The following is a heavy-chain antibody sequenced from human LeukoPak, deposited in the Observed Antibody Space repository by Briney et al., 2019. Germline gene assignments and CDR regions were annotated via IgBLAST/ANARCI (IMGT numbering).Heavy chain of an antibody. CDR1: GFTFSSYS. V-gene: IGHV3-48*01. J-gene: IGHJ5*02. Sequence: PGGSLRLSCAASGFTFSSYSMNWVRQAPGKGLEWVSYISSSNSTIYYADSVKGRFTISRDNAKNSLYLQMNSLRAEDTALYYCARDEASGYCSGGSCPNNWFDPWGQGTLVTVSS. CDR2: ISSSNSTI. D-gene: IGHD2-15*01. CDR3: ARDEASGYCSGGSCPNNWFDP.